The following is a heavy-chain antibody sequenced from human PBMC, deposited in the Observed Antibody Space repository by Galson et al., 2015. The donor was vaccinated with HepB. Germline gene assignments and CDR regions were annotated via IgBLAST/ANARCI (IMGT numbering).Heavy chain of an antibody. CDR3: ARLIQLGLNWWFDP. CDR1: GASISNSRYY. J-gene: IGHJ5*02. D-gene: IGHD5-12*01. CDR2: VYYTGNT. Sequence: LSLTCSVSGASISNSRYYWAWIRQPAGKALEWIGNVYYTGNTYYNPSLKSRVTISVDTSKNQLSLNLTSVTGADTAVYYCARLIQLGLNWWFDPWGQGTMVTVSS. V-gene: IGHV4-39*01.